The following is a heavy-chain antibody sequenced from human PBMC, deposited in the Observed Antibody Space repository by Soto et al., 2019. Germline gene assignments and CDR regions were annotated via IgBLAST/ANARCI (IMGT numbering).Heavy chain of an antibody. CDR3: ACGGASPLLGY. D-gene: IGHD3-10*01. CDR2: IYYGGST. J-gene: IGHJ4*01. CDR1: GGSISSYY. V-gene: IGHV4-59*08. Sequence: SETLSLTCTVSGGSISSYYWSWIRQPPGKGLEWIGYIYYGGSTNYNPSLKSRVTISVDTSKNQFSLKLSSVTAADTAVYYCACGGASPLLGYRGHGTLVTVPP.